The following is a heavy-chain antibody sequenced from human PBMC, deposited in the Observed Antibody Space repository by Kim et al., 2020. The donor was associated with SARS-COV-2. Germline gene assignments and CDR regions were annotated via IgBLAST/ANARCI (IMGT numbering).Heavy chain of an antibody. J-gene: IGHJ5*02. CDR2: ISSSGTYI. V-gene: IGHV3-11*05. CDR3: ARVSSGSSSWYWFDP. Sequence: GGSLRLSCAASGFTFSDYYMTWIRQAPGKGLEWLSYISSSGTYIKYADSVKGRSSISRDNAKNSLYLQMNSLRAEDTAVYYCARVSSGSSSWYWFDPWG. CDR1: GFTFSDYY. D-gene: IGHD6-13*01.